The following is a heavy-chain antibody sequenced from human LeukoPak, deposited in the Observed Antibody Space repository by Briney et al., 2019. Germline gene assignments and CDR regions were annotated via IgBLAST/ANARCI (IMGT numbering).Heavy chain of an antibody. D-gene: IGHD3-3*01. Sequence: PSETLSLTCTVSGGSISSSRHYWSWIRQPAGKGLEWIGRIYPSGSTNYNPSLKSRVTISLDTSKNQFSLTLRSVTAADTAVYYCARDGVVTMELDYWGQGTLVTVSS. CDR2: IYPSGST. CDR3: ARDGVVTMELDY. J-gene: IGHJ4*02. V-gene: IGHV4-61*02. CDR1: GGSISSSRHY.